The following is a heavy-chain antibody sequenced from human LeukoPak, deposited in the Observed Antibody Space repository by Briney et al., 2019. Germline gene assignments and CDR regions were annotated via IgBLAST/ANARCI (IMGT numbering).Heavy chain of an antibody. Sequence: ASVKVSCKASGYTFTSYGISWVRQAPGQGLEWMGWISAYNGNTNYAQKLQGRVTMTTDTSTSTAYMELRSLRSDNTAVYFCARDTSEGDYAWWFDPWGQGTLVTVAS. CDR1: GYTFTSYG. V-gene: IGHV1-18*01. D-gene: IGHD3-16*01. CDR2: ISAYNGNT. CDR3: ARDTSEGDYAWWFDP. J-gene: IGHJ5*02.